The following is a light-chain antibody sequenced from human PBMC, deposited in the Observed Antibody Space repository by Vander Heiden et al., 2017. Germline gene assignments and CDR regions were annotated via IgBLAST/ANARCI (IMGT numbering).Light chain of an antibody. CDR2: VVS. J-gene: IGKJ5*01. CDR3: QQNDSNPPIT. CDR1: QSISRY. Sequence: DIQMTQSPSSLSASVGDRVTITCRASQSISRYLNWYQQKPGKAPKLLIYVVSSLQSGVPSRFSGNGYGTDFTLTISSLQPEDFAPYYCQQNDSNPPITFGQGTPMEIK. V-gene: IGKV1-39*01.